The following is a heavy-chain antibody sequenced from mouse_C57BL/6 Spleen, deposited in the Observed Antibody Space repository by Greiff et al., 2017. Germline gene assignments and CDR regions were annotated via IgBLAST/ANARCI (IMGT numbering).Heavy chain of an antibody. J-gene: IGHJ3*01. CDR2: ISGGGSYT. CDR1: GFTFSSYA. CDR3: ARDRGVPFAY. V-gene: IGHV5-4*01. D-gene: IGHD2-14*01. Sequence: EVKLVESGGGLVKPGGSLKLSCAASGFTFSSYAMSWVRQTPEKRLEWVATISGGGSYTYYPDNVKGRFIISRDNAKNNLSLQMSNLKSEDTAMYYCARDRGVPFAYWGQGTLVTVSA.